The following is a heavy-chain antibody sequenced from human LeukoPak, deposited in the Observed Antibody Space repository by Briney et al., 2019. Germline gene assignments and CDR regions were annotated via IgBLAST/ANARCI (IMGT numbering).Heavy chain of an antibody. CDR3: ARSAGRTYYYDSSGYYYFDY. D-gene: IGHD3-22*01. CDR2: IYYSGST. V-gene: IGHV4-59*12. CDR1: GGSISSYY. Sequence: SETLSLTCTVSGGSISSYYWSWIRQPPGKGLEWIGYIYYSGSTNYNPSLKSRVTISVYTSKNQFSLKLSSVTAADTAVYYCARSAGRTYYYDSSGYYYFDYWGQGTLVTVSS. J-gene: IGHJ4*02.